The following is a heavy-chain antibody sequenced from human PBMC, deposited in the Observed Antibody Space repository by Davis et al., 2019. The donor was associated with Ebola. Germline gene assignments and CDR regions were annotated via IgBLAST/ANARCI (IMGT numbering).Heavy chain of an antibody. Sequence: GESLKISCAASGFTFSSYSMNWVRQAPGKGLEWVSSISSSSSYIYYADSVKGRFTISRDNAKNTLYLQMNSLRAEDTAVYYCARNDVVVAAATGYLNYHGMDVWGKGTTVTVSS. CDR1: GFTFSSYS. D-gene: IGHD2-2*01. CDR3: ARNDVVVAAATGYLNYHGMDV. J-gene: IGHJ6*04. CDR2: ISSSSSYI. V-gene: IGHV3-21*01.